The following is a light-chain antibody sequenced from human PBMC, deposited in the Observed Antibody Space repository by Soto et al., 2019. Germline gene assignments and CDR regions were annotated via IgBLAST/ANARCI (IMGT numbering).Light chain of an antibody. Sequence: DIVLTHSPDSPAVSLWERVTINCNSSHNILYSYDNKNYLSWYQQRPGQPPKLLFYWASTRESGVPDRFSGSGSGTHFTLTITSLQAEDVAVYYCQQYNRWPFTFGPGTKVDI. CDR3: QQYNRWPFT. CDR1: HNILYSYDNKNY. CDR2: WAS. J-gene: IGKJ3*01. V-gene: IGKV4-1*01.